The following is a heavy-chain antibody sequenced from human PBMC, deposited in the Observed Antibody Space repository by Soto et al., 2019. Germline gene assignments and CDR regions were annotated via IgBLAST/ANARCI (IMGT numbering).Heavy chain of an antibody. V-gene: IGHV4-39*01. D-gene: IGHD3-22*01. Sequence: PSETLSLTCTVSGGSISSSSYYWGWIRQPPGKGLEWIGSIYYSGSTYYNPSLKSRVTISVDTSRNQFSLKLSSVTAADTAVYYCARHWVGSPKYYYDSSGYNNWFDPWGQGALVTVSS. CDR2: IYYSGST. J-gene: IGHJ5*02. CDR3: ARHWVGSPKYYYDSSGYNNWFDP. CDR1: GGSISSSSYY.